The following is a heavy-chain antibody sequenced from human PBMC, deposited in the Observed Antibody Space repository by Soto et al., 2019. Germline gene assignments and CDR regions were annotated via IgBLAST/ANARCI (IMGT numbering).Heavy chain of an antibody. Sequence: PSETLSLTCTLSVGSMATGGHYYNWIRQVPWKGLEWIGYVYYSGATHYTPSLRARATISRDTSKNQFSLRLISVTAADTALYYCARDKDLKTTVWGFWGQGTLVTVS. V-gene: IGHV4-31*03. J-gene: IGHJ4*02. CDR1: VGSMATGGHY. CDR3: ARDKDLKTTVWGF. CDR2: VYYSGAT. D-gene: IGHD3-16*01.